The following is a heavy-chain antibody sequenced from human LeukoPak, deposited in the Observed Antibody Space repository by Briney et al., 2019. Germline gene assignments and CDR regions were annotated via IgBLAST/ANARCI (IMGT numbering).Heavy chain of an antibody. D-gene: IGHD2-15*01. CDR3: ASAVYCSGGSCYGDNDAFDV. V-gene: IGHV1-69*06. CDR1: GDTFSSYA. CDR2: IFPIFGTA. J-gene: IGHJ3*01. Sequence: SVKVSCKAPGDTFSSYAICWVRQAPGQGVEWMGRIFPIFGTANYAQKFQGRVTTTPDKSTSTAYMELSSLRSEDTAVYYCASAVYCSGGSCYGDNDAFDVWGEATMVTVSS.